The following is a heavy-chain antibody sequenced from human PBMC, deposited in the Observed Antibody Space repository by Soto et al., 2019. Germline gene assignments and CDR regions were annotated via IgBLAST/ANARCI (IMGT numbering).Heavy chain of an antibody. J-gene: IGHJ5*02. CDR2: INMDGAKT. CDR1: EFTFSKYW. Sequence: PGGSLRLSCVASEFTFSKYWMHWVRQAPGKGLVWFSRINMDGAKTAYADSVKGRFTVSRDNANNTLYLQMNSLGVEDTAVYYCARDYYYDSRSSAVNWFDPWGQGTLVT. V-gene: IGHV3-74*01. CDR3: ARDYYYDSRSSAVNWFDP. D-gene: IGHD3-22*01.